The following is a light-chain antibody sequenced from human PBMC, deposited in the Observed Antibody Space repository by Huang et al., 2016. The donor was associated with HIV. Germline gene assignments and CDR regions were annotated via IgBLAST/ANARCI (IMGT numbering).Light chain of an antibody. CDR3: QYYGTSPQT. CDR2: VAS. J-gene: IGKJ2*01. CDR1: QTINNNY. Sequence: EIVLMQSPGTLSLSPGEGATLFCRASQTINNNYLAWFQQKPGQPPRLLIYVASSRATGIPDRFSGSGAGTNVNRTISRLGTEYFALYYCQYYGTSPQTFGQGTKLEIK. V-gene: IGKV3-20*01.